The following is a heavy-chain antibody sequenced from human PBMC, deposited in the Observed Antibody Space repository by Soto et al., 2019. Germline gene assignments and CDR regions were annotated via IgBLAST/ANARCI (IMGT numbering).Heavy chain of an antibody. D-gene: IGHD3-22*01. V-gene: IGHV1-3*05. J-gene: IGHJ4*02. CDR3: ARGSGPMIEWH. Sequence: QVQLVQSGAEEKKPGASVKVSCKASGYTFTSYAMHWVRQAPGQRLEWMGWINAGNGNTKYSQKFQGRVTITRDTTASTAYMELSSLRSEDTAVYYCARGSGPMIEWHWGQGTLVTVSS. CDR2: INAGNGNT. CDR1: GYTFTSYA.